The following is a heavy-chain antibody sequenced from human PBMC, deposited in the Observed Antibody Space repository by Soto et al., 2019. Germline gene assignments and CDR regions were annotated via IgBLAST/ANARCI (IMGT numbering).Heavy chain of an antibody. CDR2: ISSSSSYI. Sequence: PGGSLRLSCAASGFTFSSYSMNWVRQAPGKGLEWVSSISSSSSYIYYADSAKGRFTISRDNAKNSLYLQMNSLRAEDTAVYYCARDEYSSSSDLDYWGQGTLVTVSS. V-gene: IGHV3-21*01. J-gene: IGHJ4*02. D-gene: IGHD6-6*01. CDR1: GFTFSSYS. CDR3: ARDEYSSSSDLDY.